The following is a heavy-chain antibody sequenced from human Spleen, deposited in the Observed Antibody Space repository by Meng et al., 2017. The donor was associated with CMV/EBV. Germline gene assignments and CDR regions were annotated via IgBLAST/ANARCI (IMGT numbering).Heavy chain of an antibody. CDR1: GYTCTRYD. CDR3: ARGRSPMDY. V-gene: IGHV1-8*03. J-gene: IGHJ4*02. Sequence: SCKASGYTCTRYDINWVRQATGQGLEWMGWMNPNSGNTGYGYAQKFQGRVTITGDTSISTAYMELSSLTSEDTAVYYCARGRSPMDYWGQGTLVTVSS. CDR2: MNPNSGNT.